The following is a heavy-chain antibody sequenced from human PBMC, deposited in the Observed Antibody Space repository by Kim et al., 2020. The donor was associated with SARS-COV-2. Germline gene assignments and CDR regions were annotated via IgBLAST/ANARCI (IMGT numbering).Heavy chain of an antibody. Sequence: GGSLRLSCAASGFTFSSYAMSWVRQAPGKGLEWVSVIYSGGSSTYYADSVKGRFTISRDNSKNTLYLQMNSLRAEDTAVYYCAKEVALVTTNWGQGTLVTVSS. CDR2: IYSGGSST. V-gene: IGHV3-23*03. CDR3: AKEVALVTTN. CDR1: GFTFSSYA. D-gene: IGHD4-17*01. J-gene: IGHJ4*02.